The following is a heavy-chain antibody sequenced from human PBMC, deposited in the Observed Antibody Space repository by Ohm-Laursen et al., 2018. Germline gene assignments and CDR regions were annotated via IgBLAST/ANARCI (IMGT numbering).Heavy chain of an antibody. J-gene: IGHJ4*02. V-gene: IGHV3-21*01. CDR2: ISSSSSYI. D-gene: IGHD6-13*01. CDR1: GFTFSSYA. CDR3: ARDSRSAAGIFDY. Sequence: SLRLSCAAFGFTFSSYAMSWVRQAPGKGPEWVSSISSSSSYIYYADSVKGRFTISRDNAKNSLYLQMNSLRAEDTAVYYCARDSRSAAGIFDYWGQGTLVTVSS.